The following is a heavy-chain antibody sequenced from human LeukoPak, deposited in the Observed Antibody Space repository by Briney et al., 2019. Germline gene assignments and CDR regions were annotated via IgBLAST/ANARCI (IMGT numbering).Heavy chain of an antibody. CDR3: ARCPLPDYYGMDV. CDR1: GGSISSYY. V-gene: IGHV4-59*01. J-gene: IGHJ6*02. Sequence: PSETLSLTCTVSGGSISSYYWSWIRQPPGKGLEWIGYIYYSGSTNYNPSLKSRVTISVDTSKNQFSLKLSSVTAADTAVYYCARCPLPDYYGMDVWGQGTTVTVSS. CDR2: IYYSGST.